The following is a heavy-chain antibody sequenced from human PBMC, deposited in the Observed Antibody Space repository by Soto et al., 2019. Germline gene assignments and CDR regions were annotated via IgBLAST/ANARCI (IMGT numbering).Heavy chain of an antibody. CDR2: IKSKTDGGTT. V-gene: IGHV3-15*01. J-gene: IGHJ1*01. Sequence: GGSLRLSCAASGFTFSNTWMSWVRQAPGKGLEWVGRIKSKTDGGTTDYAAPVKVRFTISRDDSKNTLYLQMNSLKTEDTAVYYCTTDLVGVTTVTTVYWGQGTLVNVSS. CDR1: GFTFSNTW. CDR3: TTDLVGVTTVTTVY. D-gene: IGHD4-17*01.